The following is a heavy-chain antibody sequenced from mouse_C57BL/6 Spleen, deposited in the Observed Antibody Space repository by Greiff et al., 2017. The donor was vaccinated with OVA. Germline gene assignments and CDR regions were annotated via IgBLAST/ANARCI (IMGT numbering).Heavy chain of an antibody. CDR1: GYSITSGYY. D-gene: IGHD3-2*02. Sequence: EVQVVESGPGLVKPSQSLSLTCSVTGYSITSGYYWNWIRQFPGNKLEWMGYISYDGSNNYNPSLKNRISITRDTSKNQFFLKLNSVTTEDTATYYCARSRQGFAYWGQGTLVTVSA. V-gene: IGHV3-6*01. J-gene: IGHJ3*01. CDR2: ISYDGSN. CDR3: ARSRQGFAY.